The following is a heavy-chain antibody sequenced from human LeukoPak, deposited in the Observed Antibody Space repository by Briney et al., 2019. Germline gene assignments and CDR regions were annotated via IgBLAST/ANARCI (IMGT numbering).Heavy chain of an antibody. CDR1: GFTFSTSD. CDR2: ISYDGSNK. J-gene: IGHJ5*02. Sequence: GGSLRLSCAASGFTFSTSDMHWVRQAPGKGLQWVAFISYDGSNKHYADSVQGRCTISRDNSKNTLYLQLNSLRADDTAVFYCAQGLLSWGQGTLRTVAA. V-gene: IGHV3-30*02. CDR3: AQGLLS.